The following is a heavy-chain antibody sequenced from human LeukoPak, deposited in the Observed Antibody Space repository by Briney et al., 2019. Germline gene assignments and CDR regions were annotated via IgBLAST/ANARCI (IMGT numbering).Heavy chain of an antibody. D-gene: IGHD6-13*01. J-gene: IGHJ6*03. CDR3: ARRPLYSSSWGNYYYYYYMDV. V-gene: IGHV3-7*01. Sequence: SGGSLRPSCAASGFTFSSYWMSWVRQAPGKGLEWVANIKQDGSEKYYVDSVKGRFTISRDNAKNSLYLQMNSLRAEDTAVYYCARRPLYSSSWGNYYYYYYMDVWGKGTTVTVSS. CDR2: IKQDGSEK. CDR1: GFTFSSYW.